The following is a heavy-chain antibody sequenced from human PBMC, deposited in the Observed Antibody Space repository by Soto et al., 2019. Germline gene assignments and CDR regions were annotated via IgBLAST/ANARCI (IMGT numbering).Heavy chain of an antibody. CDR3: AIDEKGAYDFWSGYRDPDY. J-gene: IGHJ4*02. CDR1: GGSISSSSYY. Sequence: SETLSLTCTVSGGSISSSSYYWGWIRQPPGKGMEWIGIFYYSGSTYYYPSLKSRVTISVDTSKNQFSLKLSSVTAADTAVYYCAIDEKGAYDFWSGYRDPDYWGQGTLVTVSS. CDR2: FYYSGST. D-gene: IGHD3-3*01. V-gene: IGHV4-39*01.